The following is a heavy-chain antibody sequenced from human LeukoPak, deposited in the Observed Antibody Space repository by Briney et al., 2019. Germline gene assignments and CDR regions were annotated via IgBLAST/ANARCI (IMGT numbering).Heavy chain of an antibody. CDR1: GVSISSSYSY. CDR2: ICYTGNT. Sequence: LSETLFLTCTVSGVSISSSYSYWGWLRQPPGMGLEWIGSICYTGNTYYNASLKSQVSISIHTSKNQFSLKLTSVTAADTAVYYGARQTGSGLFILPGGQGTLVTVSS. CDR3: ARQTGSGLFILP. D-gene: IGHD3/OR15-3a*01. V-gene: IGHV4-39*01. J-gene: IGHJ4*02.